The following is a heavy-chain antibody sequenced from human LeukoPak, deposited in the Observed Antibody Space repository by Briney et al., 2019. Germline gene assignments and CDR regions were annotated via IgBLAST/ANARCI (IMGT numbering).Heavy chain of an antibody. V-gene: IGHV4-61*02. Sequence: SETLSLTCTASGGSISSGSYYWSWIRQPAGKGLEWIGRIYTSGSTNYNPSLKSRVTISVDTSKNQFSLKLSSVTAADTAVYYCARGFPIVATIRGGYYYMDVWGKGTTVTVSS. CDR1: GGSISSGSYY. CDR2: IYTSGST. J-gene: IGHJ6*03. CDR3: ARGFPIVATIRGGYYYMDV. D-gene: IGHD5-12*01.